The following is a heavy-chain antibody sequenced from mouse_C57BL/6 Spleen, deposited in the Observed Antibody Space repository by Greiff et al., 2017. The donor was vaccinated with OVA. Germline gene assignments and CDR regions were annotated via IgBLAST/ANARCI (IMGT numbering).Heavy chain of an antibody. CDR2: ISSGGSYT. J-gene: IGHJ3*01. D-gene: IGHD2-4*01. V-gene: IGHV5-6*01. Sequence: EVHLVESGGDLVKPGGSLKLSCAASGFTFSSYGMSWVRLTPDKRLEWVTTISSGGSYTYYPDSVKGRFTISRDNAKNTLYLQMSSLKAEDTAMYYCARRGDYDGGFAYWGQGTLVTVSA. CDR1: GFTFSSYG. CDR3: ARRGDYDGGFAY.